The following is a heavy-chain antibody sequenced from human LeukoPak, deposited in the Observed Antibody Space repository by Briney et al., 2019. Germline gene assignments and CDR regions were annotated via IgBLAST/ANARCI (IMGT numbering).Heavy chain of an antibody. CDR3: ARSSSGWYEDHWFDP. Sequence: VSVKVSCKASGYTFTSYYMHWVRQAPGQGLEWMGIINPSGGSTSYAQKFQGRVTMTRDTSTSTVYMELSSLRSEDTAVYYCARSSSGWYEDHWFDPWGQGTLVTVSS. D-gene: IGHD6-19*01. CDR2: INPSGGST. V-gene: IGHV1-46*01. J-gene: IGHJ5*02. CDR1: GYTFTSYY.